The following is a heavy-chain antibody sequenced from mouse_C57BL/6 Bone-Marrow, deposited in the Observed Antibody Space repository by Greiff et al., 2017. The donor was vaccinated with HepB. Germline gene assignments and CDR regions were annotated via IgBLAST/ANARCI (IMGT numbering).Heavy chain of an antibody. CDR3: ARHGANWDWYFDV. Sequence: EVNLVESGGDLVKPGGSLKLSCAASGFTFSSYGMSWVRQTPDKRLEWVATISSGGSYTYYPYSVKGRFTISRDNAKNTLYLHMSSLKSEDTAMYYCARHGANWDWYFDVWGTGTTVTVSS. CDR2: ISSGGSYT. J-gene: IGHJ1*03. CDR1: GFTFSSYG. V-gene: IGHV5-6*01. D-gene: IGHD4-1*01.